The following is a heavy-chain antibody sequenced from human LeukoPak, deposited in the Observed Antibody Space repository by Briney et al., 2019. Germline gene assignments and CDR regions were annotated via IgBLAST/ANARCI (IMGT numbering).Heavy chain of an antibody. D-gene: IGHD4-17*01. CDR2: IKQDGSEK. J-gene: IGHJ3*02. Sequence: GGSLRLSCAASGFTFSSYWMSWVRQAPGKGLEGEANIKQDGSEKYYVDSVKGRFTISRDNAKNSLYLQMNSLRAEDTAVYYCARVRTTVTTFDAFDIWGQGTMVTVSS. V-gene: IGHV3-7*01. CDR3: ARVRTTVTTFDAFDI. CDR1: GFTFSSYW.